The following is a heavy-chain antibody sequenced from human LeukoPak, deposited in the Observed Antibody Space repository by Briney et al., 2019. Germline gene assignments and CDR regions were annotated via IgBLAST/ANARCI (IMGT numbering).Heavy chain of an antibody. CDR2: ISAYNGNT. CDR3: ARDLHCSGGSCCFGRHWFDP. D-gene: IGHD2-15*01. Sequence: GASVKVSCKASGYTFTSYGISWVRQAPGQGLEWMGWISAYNGNTNYAQKLQGRVTMTTDTSTSTAYMELRSLRSEDTAVYYCARDLHCSGGSCCFGRHWFDPWGQGTLVTVSS. CDR1: GYTFTSYG. J-gene: IGHJ5*02. V-gene: IGHV1-18*01.